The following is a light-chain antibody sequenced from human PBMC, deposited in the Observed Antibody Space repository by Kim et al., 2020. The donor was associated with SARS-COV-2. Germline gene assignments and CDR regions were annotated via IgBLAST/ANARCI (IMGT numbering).Light chain of an antibody. J-gene: IGKJ5*01. Sequence: EIVLTQSPDTLSLSPEERGTLSCRASQNIFTYLAWYQQKPGQSPRLLIYDASKRASGIPTRFSGSGSGTEFTLTINSLEAEDFAVYYCQQRANWPITFGQGTRLEIK. V-gene: IGKV3-11*01. CDR2: DAS. CDR3: QQRANWPIT. CDR1: QNIFTY.